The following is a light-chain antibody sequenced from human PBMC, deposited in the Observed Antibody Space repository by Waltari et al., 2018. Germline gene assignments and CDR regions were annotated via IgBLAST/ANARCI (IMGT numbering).Light chain of an antibody. Sequence: DTQMTQSPSSLSASVGDRVTITCQSSQDIRHFLNWYQQKPGTAPKLLITGASTLQTGVPSRFSGGRSGTQFTFTVNGLQPEDVATYFCQQYDNLPLTFGGGTKVEI. CDR3: QQYDNLPLT. CDR2: GAS. CDR1: QDIRHF. J-gene: IGKJ4*01. V-gene: IGKV1-33*01.